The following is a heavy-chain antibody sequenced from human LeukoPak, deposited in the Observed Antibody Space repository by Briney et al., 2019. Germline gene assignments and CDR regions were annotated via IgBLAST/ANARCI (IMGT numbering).Heavy chain of an antibody. V-gene: IGHV1-24*01. Sequence: ASVKVSCKVSGYTLTELSMHWVRQAPGKGLEWMGGFDPEDGETIYAQKFQGRVTMTEDTSTDTAYMELSSLRSEDTAVYYCATVPLSWTSGPWRYWGQGTLVTVSS. D-gene: IGHD2-15*01. J-gene: IGHJ4*02. CDR2: FDPEDGET. CDR3: ATVPLSWTSGPWRY. CDR1: GYTLTELS.